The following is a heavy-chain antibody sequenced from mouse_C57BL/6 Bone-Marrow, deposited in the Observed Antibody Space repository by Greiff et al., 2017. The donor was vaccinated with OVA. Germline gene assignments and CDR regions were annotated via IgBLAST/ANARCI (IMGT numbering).Heavy chain of an antibody. CDR2: ISSGSSTI. V-gene: IGHV5-17*01. Sequence: EVMLVESGGGLVKPGGSLKLSCAASGFTFSDYGMHWVRQAPEKGLEWVAYISSGSSTIYYADTVKGRFTISRDNANNTLFLQMTSLRSEDTAMYYCARAPYYYGNNPWGTGTTVTVSS. CDR3: ARAPYYYGNNP. CDR1: GFTFSDYG. J-gene: IGHJ1*03. D-gene: IGHD1-1*01.